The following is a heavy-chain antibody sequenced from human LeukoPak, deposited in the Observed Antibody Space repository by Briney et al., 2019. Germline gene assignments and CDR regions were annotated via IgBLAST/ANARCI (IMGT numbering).Heavy chain of an antibody. V-gene: IGHV3-30*03. Sequence: GRSLSLSCAASGFTFSTYGIHWVRQAPGKGLEWVAVISCDGNNKYYADSVKGRFTTSRDNSKNTVFLQMSSLRAEDTAVYYCSTGKVRVSSEKYEFEYWGQGALVTVSS. CDR2: ISCDGNNK. CDR3: STGKVRVSSEKYEFEY. D-gene: IGHD3-10*01. J-gene: IGHJ4*02. CDR1: GFTFSTYG.